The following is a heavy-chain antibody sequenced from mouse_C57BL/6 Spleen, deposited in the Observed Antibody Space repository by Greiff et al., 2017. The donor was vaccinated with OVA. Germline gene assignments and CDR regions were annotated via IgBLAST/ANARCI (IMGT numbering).Heavy chain of an antibody. Sequence: QVQLQQPGAELVRPGSSVKLSCKASGYTFTSYWMDWVKQRPGQGLEWIGNIYPSDSETHYNQKFKDKATLTVDKSSSTAYMQLSRLTSKNSAVYYCARRTAQANWDYFDYWGQGTTLTVSS. CDR2: IYPSDSET. CDR3: ARRTAQANWDYFDY. V-gene: IGHV1-61*01. J-gene: IGHJ2*01. CDR1: GYTFTSYW. D-gene: IGHD3-2*02.